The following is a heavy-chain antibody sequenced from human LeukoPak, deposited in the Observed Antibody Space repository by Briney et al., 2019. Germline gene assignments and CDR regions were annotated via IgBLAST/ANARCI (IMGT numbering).Heavy chain of an antibody. CDR1: GDSISSASYY. J-gene: IGHJ4*02. V-gene: IGHV4-61*02. D-gene: IGHD4-23*01. CDR3: ARASTTVVTALYYFDY. Sequence: PSQTLSLTCTVSGDSISSASYYWSWIRQPAGKGLEWIGRFYTSGSTNYNPSLMSRVTISVDTSKNQFSLKLSSVTAADTAVYYCARASTTVVTALYYFDYWGQGTLVTVSS. CDR2: FYTSGST.